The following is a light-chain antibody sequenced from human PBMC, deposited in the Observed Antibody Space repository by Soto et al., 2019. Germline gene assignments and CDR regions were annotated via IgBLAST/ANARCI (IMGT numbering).Light chain of an antibody. CDR2: EAS. CDR1: QSLLHSDGKTY. J-gene: IGKJ4*01. Sequence: EIVMTQTPVSLAVTPGQPASISCKSSQSLLHSDGKTYLYWYVQRPGQPPHLLIYEASNRFSGVPDRSSGSGTRTDFTLKISRVEAEDVGIYYCLQGIQLELTFGGGTKVEIK. CDR3: LQGIQLELT. V-gene: IGKV2D-29*01.